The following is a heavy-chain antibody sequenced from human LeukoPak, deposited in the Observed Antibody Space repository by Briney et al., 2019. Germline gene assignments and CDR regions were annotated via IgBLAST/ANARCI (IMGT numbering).Heavy chain of an antibody. D-gene: IGHD6-19*01. J-gene: IGHJ4*02. V-gene: IGHV4-59*01. CDR1: GVSISSYY. Sequence: PSETLSLTCTVSGVSISSYYWSWIRQPPGKGLEWIGYIYYSGSTNYNPSLKSRVTISVDTSKNQFSLKLSSVTAADTAVYHCAREGSGGNWGQGTLVTVSS. CDR3: AREGSGGN. CDR2: IYYSGST.